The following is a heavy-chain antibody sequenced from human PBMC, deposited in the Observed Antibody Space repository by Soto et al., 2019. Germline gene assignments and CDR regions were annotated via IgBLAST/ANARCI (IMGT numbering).Heavy chain of an antibody. CDR3: ARQGCSGGSCYHYYYYGMDV. Sequence: PGESLKISCKGSGYIFTNYWIGWVRQMPGKGLEWMGIIYPGDSDTKYSPSFQGQVTISADKSINTAYLQWGSLKASDTAMYYCARQGCSGGSCYHYYYYGMDVWGQGTTVTVS. CDR1: GYIFTNYW. J-gene: IGHJ6*02. CDR2: IYPGDSDT. V-gene: IGHV5-51*01. D-gene: IGHD2-15*01.